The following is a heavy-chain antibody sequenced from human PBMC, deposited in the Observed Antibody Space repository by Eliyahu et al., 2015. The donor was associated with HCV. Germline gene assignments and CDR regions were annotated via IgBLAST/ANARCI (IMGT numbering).Heavy chain of an antibody. D-gene: IGHD6-19*01. CDR1: GFTFPNYX. CDR3: ARDSGLGYCSGDRCLSEYFDS. Sequence: QVHLVESGGGVVQPGXSLRXSCAASGFTFPNYXXHWXRQAPGKGXEWVAGVWYDGIKKFYLDSLKGRFTISRDNSNNTLHLQMSSLGADDTALYYCARDSGLGYCSGDRCLSEYFDSWGQGTQVTVSS. CDR2: VWYDGIKK. J-gene: IGHJ4*02. V-gene: IGHV3-33*01.